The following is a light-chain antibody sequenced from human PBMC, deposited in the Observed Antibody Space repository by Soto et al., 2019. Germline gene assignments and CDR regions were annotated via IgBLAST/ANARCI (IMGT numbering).Light chain of an antibody. J-gene: IGKJ4*01. CDR3: MQALQTPMT. Sequence: DIVMTQSPLSLPVSPGEPASISCKSNQSLLHSNGYNYLEWYVQKPGQSPQLLIYMGSSRASGVPDRFSGSGSGTDFTLKISRVEAEDVGVFYCMQALQTPMTFGGGTRVEIK. CDR1: QSLLHSNGYNY. V-gene: IGKV2-28*01. CDR2: MGS.